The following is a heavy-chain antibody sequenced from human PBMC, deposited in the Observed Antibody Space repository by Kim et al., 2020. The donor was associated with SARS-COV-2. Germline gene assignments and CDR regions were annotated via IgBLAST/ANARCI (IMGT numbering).Heavy chain of an antibody. D-gene: IGHD3-10*01. J-gene: IGHJ1*01. V-gene: IGHV3-23*01. CDR1: GFSFDTFA. CDR3: AKGGASDHYGATNYYFQLAV. Sequence: GGSLRLSCVASGFSFDTFALSWVRQAPGKGLEWVSSISGSGGASYYADSVKGRFSISRDNSKNTLYLQMNSLTADDAAMYYCAKGGASDHYGATNYYFQLAVWGQGSLVTVPS. CDR2: ISGSGGAS.